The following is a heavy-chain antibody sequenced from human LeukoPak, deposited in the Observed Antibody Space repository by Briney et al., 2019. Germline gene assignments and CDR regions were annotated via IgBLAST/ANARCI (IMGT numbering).Heavy chain of an antibody. CDR1: GGSISSSSYY. D-gene: IGHD6-13*01. J-gene: IGHJ5*02. CDR3: ARHVYSSSFGRWFDP. CDR2: IYYSGST. Sequence: SETLSLTCTVSGGSISSSSYYWGWIRQPPGKGLEWIGSIYYSGSTYYNPSLKSRVTISVDTSKNQFSLKLSSVTAADTAVYYRARHVYSSSFGRWFDPWGQGTLVTVSS. V-gene: IGHV4-39*01.